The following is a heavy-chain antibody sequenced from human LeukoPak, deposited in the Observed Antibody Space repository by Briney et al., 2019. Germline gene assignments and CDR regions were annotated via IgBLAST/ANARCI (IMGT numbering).Heavy chain of an antibody. V-gene: IGHV3-23*01. CDR1: GFTFSSHA. J-gene: IGHJ4*02. D-gene: IGHD2-15*01. Sequence: GGSLRLSCAASGFTFSSHAMSWVRQAPGKGLEWVSAISGSGGSTYYADSVKGRFTISRDNSKNTLYLQMNSLRAEDTAVYYCAKAHLYCSGGSCYSDPFDYWGQGTLVTVSS. CDR3: AKAHLYCSGGSCYSDPFDY. CDR2: ISGSGGST.